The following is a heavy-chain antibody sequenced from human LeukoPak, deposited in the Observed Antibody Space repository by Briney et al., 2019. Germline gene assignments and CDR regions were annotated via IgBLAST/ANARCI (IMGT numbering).Heavy chain of an antibody. CDR3: AGGLYCGGDCSYAFDY. CDR1: GGSISSSSYY. J-gene: IGHJ4*02. Sequence: SQTMSLTCTVSGGSISSSSYYWGWIRKPPGKGLEWIGSIYYSGSTYYNPSLKSRVTISVDTSKNQFSLKLSSVTAADTAVYYCAGGLYCGGDCSYAFDYWGQGTLVTVSS. D-gene: IGHD2-21*02. CDR2: IYYSGST. V-gene: IGHV4-39*07.